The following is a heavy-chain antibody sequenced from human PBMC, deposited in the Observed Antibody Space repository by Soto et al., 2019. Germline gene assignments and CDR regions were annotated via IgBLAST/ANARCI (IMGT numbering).Heavy chain of an antibody. CDR2: INHSGST. CDR1: GGSFSGYY. V-gene: IGHV4-34*01. Sequence: QVQLQQWGAGLLKPSETLSLTCAVYGGSFSGYYWSWIRQPPGKGLEWIGEINHSGSTNYNPSLKSRVTISVDTSKNQISLKLSSVTAADTAVHYCASFGGVHPMPYYYMEVWGKGTTVTVSS. D-gene: IGHD2-8*02. J-gene: IGHJ6*03. CDR3: ASFGGVHPMPYYYMEV.